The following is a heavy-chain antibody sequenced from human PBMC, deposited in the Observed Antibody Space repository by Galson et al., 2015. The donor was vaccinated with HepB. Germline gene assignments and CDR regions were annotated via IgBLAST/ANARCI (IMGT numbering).Heavy chain of an antibody. CDR2: ISSSSSTI. J-gene: IGHJ2*01. CDR1: GFTFSSYS. D-gene: IGHD2-2*02. V-gene: IGHV3-48*01. CDR3: ARADIVVVPAAIRRDWYFDL. Sequence: SLRLSCAASGFTFSSYSMNWVRQAPGKGLEWVSYISSSSSTIYYADSVKGRFTISRDNAKNSLYLQMNSLRAEDTAVYYCARADIVVVPAAIRRDWYFDLWGRGTLVTVSS.